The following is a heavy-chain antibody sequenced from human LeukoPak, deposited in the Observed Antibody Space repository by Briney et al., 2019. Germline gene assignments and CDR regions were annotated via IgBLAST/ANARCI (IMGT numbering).Heavy chain of an antibody. CDR2: IYYSGTT. CDR3: AREVVAALDP. CDR1: GGSISSGGYS. J-gene: IGHJ5*02. D-gene: IGHD2-15*01. Sequence: PSETLSLTCAVSGGSISSGGYSWNWIRQPPGKGLEWIGYIYYSGTTYYNPSLKSRVTISVDTSRNQFSLKPTSVIAADTAVYYCAREVVAALDPWGQGTLVTVSS. V-gene: IGHV4-30-4*07.